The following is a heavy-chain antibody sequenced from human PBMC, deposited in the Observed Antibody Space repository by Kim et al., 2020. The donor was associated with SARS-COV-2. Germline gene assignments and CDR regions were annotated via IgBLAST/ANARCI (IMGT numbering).Heavy chain of an antibody. CDR3: ARVVRYYYDSGDFDY. Sequence: ASVKVSCKASGYTFTSYGISWVRQAPGQGLEWMGWISAYNGNTNYAQKLQGRVTMTTDTSTSTAYMELRSLRSDDTAVYYCARVVRYYYDSGDFDYWGQGTLVTVSS. V-gene: IGHV1-18*01. CDR2: ISAYNGNT. D-gene: IGHD3-22*01. CDR1: GYTFTSYG. J-gene: IGHJ4*02.